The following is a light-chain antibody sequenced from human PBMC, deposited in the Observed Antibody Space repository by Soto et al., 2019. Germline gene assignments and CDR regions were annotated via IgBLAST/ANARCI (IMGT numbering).Light chain of an antibody. J-gene: IGKJ4*01. CDR3: MQALQTPLT. CDR1: QSLLHSDGYNY. V-gene: IGKV2-28*01. CDR2: LGS. Sequence: DIVMTQSPLSLPVTPGEPASISCRSSQSLLHSDGYNYLDWFLQRPGQSPQLLIYLGSSRASGVPDRFSGSGSGTDFTLKISRVEAEDVGVYYCMQALQTPLTFGGGTKVHIK.